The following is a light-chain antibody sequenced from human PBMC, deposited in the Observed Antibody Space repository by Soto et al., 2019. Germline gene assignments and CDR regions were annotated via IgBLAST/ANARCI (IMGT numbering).Light chain of an antibody. CDR3: QQYNNWPPRYT. Sequence: EIVMTQSPATLSVSPGERATLSCRASQSFSSDLAWYQQKPGQAPRLLIYGASTRATGIPARFSGSGSGTEFTLTISSLQSEDFAVYYCQQYNNWPPRYTFGQGTKLEIK. CDR1: QSFSSD. V-gene: IGKV3D-15*01. J-gene: IGKJ2*01. CDR2: GAS.